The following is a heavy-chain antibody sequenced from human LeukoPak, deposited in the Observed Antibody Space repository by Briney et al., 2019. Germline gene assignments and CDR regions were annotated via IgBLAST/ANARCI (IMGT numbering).Heavy chain of an antibody. Sequence: PGGSLRLSCAASGFIFSSYSMNWVHQAPGKGLEWVSSISSSSSYIYYADSVKGRFTISRYNAKNSLYLQMNSLRAEDTAVYYCAKYSSGVTGEDYFDYWGQGTLVTVSS. CDR3: AKYSSGVTGEDYFDY. D-gene: IGHD4-23*01. J-gene: IGHJ4*02. V-gene: IGHV3-21*01. CDR2: ISSSSSYI. CDR1: GFIFSSYS.